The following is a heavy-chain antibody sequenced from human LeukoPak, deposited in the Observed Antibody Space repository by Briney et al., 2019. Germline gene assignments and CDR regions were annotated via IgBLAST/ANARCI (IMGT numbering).Heavy chain of an antibody. D-gene: IGHD2-8*01. CDR3: ARDGHNGVWMPTPTSNWFDP. CDR2: IIPIFGTA. J-gene: IGHJ5*02. Sequence: SVKVSCKDSGGTFSSYAISWVRQAPGQGLEWMGRIIPIFGTANYAQKFQGRVTITTDESTSTAYMELSSLRSEGTAVYYCARDGHNGVWMPTPTSNWFDPWGQGTLVTVSS. V-gene: IGHV1-69*05. CDR1: GGTFSSYA.